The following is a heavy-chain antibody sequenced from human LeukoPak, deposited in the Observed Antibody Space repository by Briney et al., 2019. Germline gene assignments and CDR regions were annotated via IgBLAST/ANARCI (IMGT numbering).Heavy chain of an antibody. D-gene: IGHD3-10*01. CDR3: ARMNYYGSSDNWFDP. Sequence: ASVKVSCKASGYTFTSYGISWVRQAPGQGLEWMGWISVYNGNTNYAQKFQGRVTFTKDTSISTAYMELSSLRSEDTDVYYCARMNYYGSSDNWFDPWGQGTLVTVSS. CDR1: GYTFTSYG. J-gene: IGHJ5*02. CDR2: ISVYNGNT. V-gene: IGHV1-18*01.